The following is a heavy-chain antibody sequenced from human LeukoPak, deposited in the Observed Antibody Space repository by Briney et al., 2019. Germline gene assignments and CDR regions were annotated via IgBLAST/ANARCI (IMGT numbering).Heavy chain of an antibody. CDR1: GGSISSYY. V-gene: IGHV4-59*01. D-gene: IGHD1-1*01. CDR2: ISYSGST. J-gene: IGHJ5*02. CDR3: AREGTAGTNLNWFDP. Sequence: SETLPLTCTVSGGSISSYYWSWIRQPPGKGLEWIGYISYSGSTNFNPSLKSRVTISVDTSKNQFSLKLGSVTAADTAVYYCAREGTAGTNLNWFDPWGQGTLVTVSS.